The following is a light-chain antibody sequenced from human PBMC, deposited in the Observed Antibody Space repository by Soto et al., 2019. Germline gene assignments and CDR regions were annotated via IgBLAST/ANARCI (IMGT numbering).Light chain of an antibody. CDR2: AAY. J-gene: IGKJ4*01. V-gene: IGKV1-39*01. CDR1: QSISSY. CDR3: KKSYSTQLT. Sequence: EIQLTHSPSSLSASAVNSVNITFLASQSISSYLNWYQQKPGKATKLLIYAAYSLQSGVPSRFSGSGSGTDFTLTIRSMQPEDFATYYCKKSYSTQLTFGRGNTVDIK.